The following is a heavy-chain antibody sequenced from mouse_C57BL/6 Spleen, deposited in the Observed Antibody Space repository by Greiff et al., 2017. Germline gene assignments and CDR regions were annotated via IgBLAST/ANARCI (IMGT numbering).Heavy chain of an antibody. D-gene: IGHD2-4*01. CDR1: GFTFSSYA. CDR3: ARDDYDGFAY. V-gene: IGHV5-4*01. Sequence: EVKVVESGGGLVKPGGSLKLSCAASGFTFSSYAMSWVRQTPEKRLEWVATISDGGSYTYYPDNVKGRFTISRDNAKNNLYLQMSHLKSEDTAMXYCARDDYDGFAYWGQGTLVTVSA. CDR2: ISDGGSYT. J-gene: IGHJ3*01.